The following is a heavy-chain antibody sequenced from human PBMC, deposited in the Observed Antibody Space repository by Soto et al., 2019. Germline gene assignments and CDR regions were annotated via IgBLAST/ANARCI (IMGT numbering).Heavy chain of an antibody. D-gene: IGHD3-16*02. J-gene: IGHJ4*02. CDR2: FDPEDGET. CDR1: GYTLTELS. V-gene: IGHV1-24*01. Sequence: ASVKVSCKVSGYTLTELSMHWVRQAPGKGLEWMGGFDPEDGETIYAQKFQGRVTMTEDTSTDTAYMELSSLRSEDTAVYYCATERVHDYVWGSYRTQEFDYWGQGTLVTVSS. CDR3: ATERVHDYVWGSYRTQEFDY.